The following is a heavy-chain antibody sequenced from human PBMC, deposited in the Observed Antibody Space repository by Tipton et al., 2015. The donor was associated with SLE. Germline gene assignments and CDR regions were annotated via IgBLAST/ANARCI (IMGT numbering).Heavy chain of an antibody. Sequence: SLRLSCAASGFTVSSNYMSWVRQAPGKGLEWVSVIYSGGSTYYADSVKGRFTISRHNSKNTLYLQMNSLRAEDTAVYYCAKYYFDSSGYLHPFDYWGQGTLVTVSS. D-gene: IGHD3-22*01. J-gene: IGHJ4*02. CDR3: AKYYFDSSGYLHPFDY. CDR1: GFTVSSNY. V-gene: IGHV3-53*04. CDR2: IYSGGST.